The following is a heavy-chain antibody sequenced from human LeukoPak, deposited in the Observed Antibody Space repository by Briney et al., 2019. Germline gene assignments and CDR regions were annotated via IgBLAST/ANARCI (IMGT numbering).Heavy chain of an antibody. CDR2: IYYSGST. CDR1: GGSISSYY. V-gene: IGHV4-59*01. J-gene: IGHJ4*02. CDR3: ARGAGYEGYFDY. D-gene: IGHD5-12*01. Sequence: SETLSLTCTVSGGSISSYYWSWIRRPPGKGLEWIGYIYYSGSTNYNPSLKSRVTISVDTSKNQFSLKLSSVTAADTAVYYCARGAGYEGYFDYWGQGTLVTVSS.